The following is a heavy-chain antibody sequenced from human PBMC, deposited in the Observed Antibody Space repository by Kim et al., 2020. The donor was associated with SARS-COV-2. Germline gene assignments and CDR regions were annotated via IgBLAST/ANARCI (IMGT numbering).Heavy chain of an antibody. CDR3: ARLRAYTNTWYYLDH. Sequence: NPTLKTRRTTSTDTSKNQFSLRLRSVTAADTAVYYCARLRAYTNTWYYLDHWGQGTLVTVFS. D-gene: IGHD2-8*01. J-gene: IGHJ4*02. V-gene: IGHV4-61*07.